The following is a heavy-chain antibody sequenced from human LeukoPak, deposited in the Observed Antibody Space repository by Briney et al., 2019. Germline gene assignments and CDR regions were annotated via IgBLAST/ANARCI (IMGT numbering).Heavy chain of an antibody. Sequence: GGSLRLSCAASGFTFRDFSMHWVRQVAGKGLEWVGRIKSKSDYGTTDYAAPVKGRFTISRDDSKNTLYLQMNSLKTEDTAMYYCTRVTAYYDYCMDVWGQGTTVTVCS. CDR3: TRVTAYYDYCMDV. J-gene: IGHJ6*02. V-gene: IGHV3-15*01. D-gene: IGHD2-21*02. CDR1: GFTFRDFS. CDR2: IKSKSDYGTT.